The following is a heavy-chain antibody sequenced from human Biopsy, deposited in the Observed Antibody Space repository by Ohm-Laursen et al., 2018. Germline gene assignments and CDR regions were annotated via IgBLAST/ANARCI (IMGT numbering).Heavy chain of an antibody. CDR1: GGSFSGYY. CDR2: MNHGGST. CDR3: ARATNSTGWPYYYFYGMDV. D-gene: IGHD2/OR15-2a*01. Sequence: SDTLSLTCVVYGGSFSGYYWSWIRQPPGKGLEWIGEMNHGGSTNYNSSLKSRVSISVDTSKNQFSLRLNSVTAADTAVYYCARATNSTGWPYYYFYGMDVWGQGTTVTVSS. J-gene: IGHJ6*02. V-gene: IGHV4-34*01.